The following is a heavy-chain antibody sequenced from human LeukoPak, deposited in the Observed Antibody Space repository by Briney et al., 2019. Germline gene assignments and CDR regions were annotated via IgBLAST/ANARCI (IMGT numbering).Heavy chain of an antibody. CDR3: ARDYSSGWVYFDY. CDR2: MNPNSGNT. D-gene: IGHD6-19*01. CDR1: GYTFTSYD. J-gene: IGHJ4*02. V-gene: IGHV1-8*01. Sequence: GASVTVSCKASGYTFTSYDINWVRQATGQGLEWMGWMNPNSGNTGYAQKFQGRVTMARNTSISTAYMELSSLRSEDTVVYYCARDYSSGWVYFDYWGQGTLVTVSS.